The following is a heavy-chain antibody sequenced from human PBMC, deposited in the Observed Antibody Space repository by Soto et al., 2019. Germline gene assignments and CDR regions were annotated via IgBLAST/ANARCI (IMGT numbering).Heavy chain of an antibody. Sequence: GGSLRLSCAASGFTFSSYAMHWVRQAPGKGLEWVAVISYDGSNKYYADPVKGRFTISRDNSKNTLNLQMNSLRAEDTAVYYCARDRSNRYCSSSGCYGGMDVWGQGTTVTVS. CDR1: GFTFSSYA. D-gene: IGHD2-2*01. J-gene: IGHJ6*02. CDR2: ISYDGSNK. CDR3: ARDRSNRYCSSSGCYGGMDV. V-gene: IGHV3-30-3*01.